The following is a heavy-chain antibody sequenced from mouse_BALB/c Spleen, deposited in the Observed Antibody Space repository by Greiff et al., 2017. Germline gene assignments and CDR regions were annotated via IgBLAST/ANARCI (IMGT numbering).Heavy chain of an antibody. J-gene: IGHJ4*01. V-gene: IGHV5-6-4*01. D-gene: IGHD2-4*01. CDR1: GFTFSSYT. CDR2: ISSGGSYT. Sequence: EVQRVESGGGLVKPGGSLKLSCAASGFTFSSYTMSWVRQTPEKRLEWVATISSGGSYTYYPDSVKGRFTISRDNAKNTLYLQMSSLKSEDTAMYYCTRAYDYDGYAMDYWGQGTSVTVSS. CDR3: TRAYDYDGYAMDY.